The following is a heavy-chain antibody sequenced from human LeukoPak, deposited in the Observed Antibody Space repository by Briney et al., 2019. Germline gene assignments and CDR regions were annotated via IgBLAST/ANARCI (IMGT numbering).Heavy chain of an antibody. CDR3: TRGRGVSFDY. CDR1: GFTFSSYW. V-gene: IGHV3-74*01. Sequence: GGSLRLSCAASGFTFSSYWMHWVRQAPGKGVVWVSRINSDGSSISYADSVKGRFTIPRDNAKNTLYLQMNSLRAEDTAVYYCTRGRGVSFDYWGQGTLVTVSS. J-gene: IGHJ4*02. CDR2: INSDGSSI. D-gene: IGHD3-10*01.